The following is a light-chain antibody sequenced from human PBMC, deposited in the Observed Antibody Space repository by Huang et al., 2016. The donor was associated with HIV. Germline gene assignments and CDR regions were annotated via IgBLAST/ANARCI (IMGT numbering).Light chain of an antibody. J-gene: IGKJ1*01. CDR3: QQYNTWPWT. V-gene: IGKV3-15*01. Sequence: EIVMTQSPATLSVSPGDGATLSCRASESGSTNLAWYQQKPGQAPRLLIYGASTRAAGIPATFSGSGSATEFSLTISSLQSEDFAFYHCQQYNTWPWTFGQGTKVEI. CDR2: GAS. CDR1: ESGSTN.